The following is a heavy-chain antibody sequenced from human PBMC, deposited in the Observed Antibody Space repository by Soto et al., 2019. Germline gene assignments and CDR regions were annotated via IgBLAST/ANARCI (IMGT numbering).Heavy chain of an antibody. CDR3: ASSMYSSGSLGLDY. CDR2: ISYDGSNK. V-gene: IGHV3-30-3*01. J-gene: IGHJ4*02. Sequence: GGSLRLSCAACGFSFRSYAMHWVLQAPGKGLEWVAVISYDGSNKYYADSVKGRFTISRDNSKNTLYLQMNSLRAEDTAVYYCASSMYSSGSLGLDYWRQGTLVTVSS. D-gene: IGHD6-19*01. CDR1: GFSFRSYA.